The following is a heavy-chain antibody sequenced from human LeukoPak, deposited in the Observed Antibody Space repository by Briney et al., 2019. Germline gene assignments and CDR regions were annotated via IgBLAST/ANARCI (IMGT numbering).Heavy chain of an antibody. CDR3: ARPRIVGATEGAFDI. CDR1: GFSFSSYS. Sequence: GGSLRLSCAASGFSFSSYSMNWVRQAPGKGLEWVAVIWYDGSNKYYADSVKGRFTISRDNSKKTLYLRMNSLRVEDTAVYYCARPRIVGATEGAFDIWGQGTMVTVSS. D-gene: IGHD1-26*01. V-gene: IGHV3-33*08. J-gene: IGHJ3*02. CDR2: IWYDGSNK.